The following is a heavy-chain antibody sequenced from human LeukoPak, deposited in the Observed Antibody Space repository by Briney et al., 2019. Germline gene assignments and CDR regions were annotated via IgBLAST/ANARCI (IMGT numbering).Heavy chain of an antibody. CDR2: ISYDGNNK. Sequence: GGSLRLSCAASGFNFNIYAMHWVRQAPDKAPEWVAVISYDGNNKYYADSVKGRFTISRDISKNTLFLQVNSLTSEDTAIYYCARDLSGAYYALDVWGQGTTVTVYS. D-gene: IGHD3-10*02. V-gene: IGHV3-30-3*01. CDR3: ARDLSGAYYALDV. CDR1: GFNFNIYA. J-gene: IGHJ6*02.